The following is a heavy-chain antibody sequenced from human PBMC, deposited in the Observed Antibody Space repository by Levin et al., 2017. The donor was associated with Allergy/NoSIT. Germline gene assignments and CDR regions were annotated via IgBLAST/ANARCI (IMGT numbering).Heavy chain of an antibody. J-gene: IGHJ4*02. D-gene: IGHD2-2*01. CDR1: GYTFTGYY. V-gene: IGHV1-2*02. CDR3: TRESLSCSFSSCHIDF. Sequence: GESLKISCRASGYTFTGYYIHWVRQAPGQGLEWMGWININSGDTNYEQNFQGRVTMTRDTSINTAYMDLISLRSDDTAVYYCTRESLSCSFSSCHIDFWGRGTLVTVSS. CDR2: ININSGDT.